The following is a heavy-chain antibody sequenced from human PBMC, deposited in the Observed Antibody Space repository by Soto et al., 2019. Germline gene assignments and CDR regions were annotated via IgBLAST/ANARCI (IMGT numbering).Heavy chain of an antibody. CDR1: GFTFSSYW. CDR3: ARDPYTGFDY. CDR2: INSDGSST. V-gene: IGHV3-74*01. D-gene: IGHD1-1*01. Sequence: GGSLRLSCAASGFTFSSYWMHWVRQAPGKGLSWVSRINSDGSSTTYADSVKGRFTISRDNARNTLYLQMNSLRAEYTAVYYCARDPYTGFDYWGQGTLVTVSS. J-gene: IGHJ4*02.